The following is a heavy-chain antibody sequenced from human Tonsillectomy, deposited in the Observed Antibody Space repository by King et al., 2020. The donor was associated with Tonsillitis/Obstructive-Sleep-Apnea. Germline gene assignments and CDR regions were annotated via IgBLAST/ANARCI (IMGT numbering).Heavy chain of an antibody. CDR2: IWYDGSNK. D-gene: IGHD2-2*02. Sequence: VQLVESGGGVVQPGRSLRLSCAASGFTFSSYAMHWVRQAPGKGLEWVAVIWYDGSNKYYADSVKGRFTISRDNSKNTLYLQMNSLRAEDTAVYYCARALFPYCSSTSCYRRNAFDIWGQGTMVTVSS. J-gene: IGHJ3*02. V-gene: IGHV3-33*01. CDR3: ARALFPYCSSTSCYRRNAFDI. CDR1: GFTFSSYA.